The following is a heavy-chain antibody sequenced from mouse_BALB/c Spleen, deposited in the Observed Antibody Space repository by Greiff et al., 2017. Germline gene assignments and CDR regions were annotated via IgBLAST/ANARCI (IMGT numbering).Heavy chain of an antibody. Sequence: LMESGGGLVKPGGSLKLSCAASGFAFSSYDMSWVRQTPEKRLEWVAYISSGGGSTYYQDTLKGRFTISRENAKNTLYLQMSSLKSEDTAMYYCARHTLWAIAYWGQGTPVTVSA. J-gene: IGHJ3*01. CDR2: ISSGGGST. CDR3: ARHTLWAIAY. CDR1: GFAFSSYD. D-gene: IGHD1-1*02. V-gene: IGHV5-12-1*01.